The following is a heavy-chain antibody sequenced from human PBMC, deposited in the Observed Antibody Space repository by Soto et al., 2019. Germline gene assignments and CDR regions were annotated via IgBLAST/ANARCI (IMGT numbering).Heavy chain of an antibody. CDR1: GFIFSSYA. CDR3: TKAYYSSSWSVSVS. D-gene: IGHD6-13*01. V-gene: IGHV3-23*01. Sequence: GGSLRLSCEASGFIFSSYAMNLVRQAAGKGLEWVSAISSSGASTYYADSVKGRFTISRGNSKNTLYLQMNSLRAEDTALYYCTKAYYSSSWSVSVSWGQGALVTVSS. J-gene: IGHJ5*02. CDR2: ISSSGAST.